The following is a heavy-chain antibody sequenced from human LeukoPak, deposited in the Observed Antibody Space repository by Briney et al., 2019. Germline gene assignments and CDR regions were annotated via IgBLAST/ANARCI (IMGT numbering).Heavy chain of an antibody. J-gene: IGHJ5*02. CDR2: IYYSGST. Sequence: SETLSPTCTVSGGSISSYYWSWIRQPPGKGLEWIGYIYYSGSTNYNPSLKSRVTISVDTSKNQFSLKLSSVTAADTAVYYCAREYSSSSLAYWFDPWGQGTLVTVSS. D-gene: IGHD6-6*01. V-gene: IGHV4-59*01. CDR3: AREYSSSSLAYWFDP. CDR1: GGSISSYY.